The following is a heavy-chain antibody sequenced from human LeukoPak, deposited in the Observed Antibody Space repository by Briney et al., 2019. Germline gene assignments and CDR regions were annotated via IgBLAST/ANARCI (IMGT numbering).Heavy chain of an antibody. CDR2: MWSSGST. J-gene: IGHJ5*02. D-gene: IGHD3-16*02. V-gene: IGHV4-39*01. CDR3: ARQGGYYDYVWGSYRPNWFDP. CDR1: GGSISSSSYY. Sequence: SGETLSLTCTVSGGSISSSSYYWGWIRQPPGKGLEWIERMWSSGSTYYNPSRKSRVTICVYKTKTEFSLKLSAVSAADTAVYYCARQGGYYDYVWGSYRPNWFDPWGQGTLATASS.